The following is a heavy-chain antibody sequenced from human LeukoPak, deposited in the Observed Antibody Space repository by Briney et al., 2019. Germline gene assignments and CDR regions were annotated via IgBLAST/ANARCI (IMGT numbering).Heavy chain of an antibody. D-gene: IGHD6-6*01. CDR3: ARRFSSSSGRRFDP. Sequence: SEPLSLTRTVSGGPISSYYWSWIRQPPGKGLEWIGCIHGSGSSDFIPSLKSRVTMSVDTSESQFYLTLNSVTAADTAVDYCARRFSSSSGRRFDPWGQGTLVTVSS. CDR2: IHGSGSS. CDR1: GGPISSYY. J-gene: IGHJ5*02. V-gene: IGHV4-59*01.